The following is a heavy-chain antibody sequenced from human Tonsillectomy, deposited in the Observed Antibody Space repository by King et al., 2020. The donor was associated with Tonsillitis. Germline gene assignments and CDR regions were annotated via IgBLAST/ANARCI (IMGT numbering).Heavy chain of an antibody. D-gene: IGHD2-2*02. CDR3: ARGGAIYGGYYYGMDV. V-gene: IGHV4-34*01. CDR1: GGSFSGYY. Sequence: VQLQQWGAGLLKPSETLSLTCAVSGGSFSGYYWSWIRQPPGKGLEWIGEINHSGSTNYNPSLKSRVTISVDTSKNQFSLKLSSVTAADTAVYYCARGGAIYGGYYYGMDVWGQGTTVTVSS. J-gene: IGHJ6*02. CDR2: INHSGST.